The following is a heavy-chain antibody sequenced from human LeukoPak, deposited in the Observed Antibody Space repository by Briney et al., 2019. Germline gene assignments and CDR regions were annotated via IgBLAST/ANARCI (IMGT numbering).Heavy chain of an antibody. CDR2: IYYSGRT. V-gene: IGHV4-31*03. CDR1: GGSISSGGYY. D-gene: IGHD5-24*01. J-gene: IGHJ5*01. Sequence: SETLSLTCTVSGGSISSGGYYWSWIRQHPGKGLEWIGYIYYSGRTYYNPSLKSRVTISVDTSKNQFSLKLSSVTAADTAVYYCARVPVGYGYLTDSWGQGTLVTVSS. CDR3: ARVPVGYGYLTDS.